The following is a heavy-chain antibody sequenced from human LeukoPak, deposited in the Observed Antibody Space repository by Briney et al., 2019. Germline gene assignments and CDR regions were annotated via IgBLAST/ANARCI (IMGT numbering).Heavy chain of an antibody. Sequence: PSETLSLTCTVSGGSISSYYWSWIRQPAGKGLEWIGRIYTSGSTNYNPSLKSRVTMSVDTSKNQFSLKLSSVTAADTAVYYCARDAGSQGARYCIGGSCSSTYNYYYYMDVWGKGTTVTVSS. CDR1: GGSISSYY. J-gene: IGHJ6*03. V-gene: IGHV4-4*07. CDR2: IYTSGST. CDR3: ARDAGSQGARYCIGGSCSSTYNYYYYMDV. D-gene: IGHD2-15*01.